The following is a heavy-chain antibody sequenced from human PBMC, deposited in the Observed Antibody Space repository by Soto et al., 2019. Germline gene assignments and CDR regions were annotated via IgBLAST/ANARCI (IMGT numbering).Heavy chain of an antibody. V-gene: IGHV3-74*01. CDR3: ASGSGVVPAAIYHYGMDV. D-gene: IGHD2-2*02. CDR1: GFTFSSYW. CDR2: INSDGSST. J-gene: IGHJ6*02. Sequence: PGGSLRLSCAASGFTFSSYWMHWVRQAPGKGLVWVSRINSDGSSTSYADSVKGRFTISRDNAKNTLYLQMSSLRAEDTAVYYCASGSGVVPAAIYHYGMDVWGQGTTVTVSS.